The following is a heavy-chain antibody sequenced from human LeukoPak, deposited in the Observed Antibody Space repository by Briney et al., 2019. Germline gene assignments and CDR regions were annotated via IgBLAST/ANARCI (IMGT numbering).Heavy chain of an antibody. Sequence: SVKVSCKASGGTFSSYAISWVRQAPGQGLEWMGGIIPIFGTANYAQKFQGRVTITTDESTSTAYMELSSLRSEDTAVYYCARVATYCYDSSGSNDAFDIWGQGTMVTVSS. CDR2: IIPIFGTA. D-gene: IGHD3-22*01. J-gene: IGHJ3*02. CDR3: ARVATYCYDSSGSNDAFDI. V-gene: IGHV1-69*05. CDR1: GGTFSSYA.